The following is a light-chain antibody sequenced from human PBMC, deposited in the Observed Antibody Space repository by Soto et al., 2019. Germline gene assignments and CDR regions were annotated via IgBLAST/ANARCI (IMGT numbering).Light chain of an antibody. J-gene: IGLJ1*01. CDR1: TSDIGAGYD. CDR3: HFSLRDSHV. CDR2: GDT. Sequence: QSALTQPPSVSGAPGQRVTIACTGSTSDIGAGYDVHWYRQLPGAAPQLLIYGDTKRPSGVPDRFSGSKSGSSASLAIIGLQAEDEADNYCHFSLRDSHVFGTGTKLTVL. V-gene: IGLV1-40*01.